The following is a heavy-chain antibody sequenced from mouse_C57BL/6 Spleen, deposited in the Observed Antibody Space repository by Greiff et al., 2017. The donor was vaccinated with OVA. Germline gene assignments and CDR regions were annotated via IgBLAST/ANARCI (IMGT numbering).Heavy chain of an antibody. Sequence: EVKLMESGGGLVKPGGSLKLSCAASGFTFSSYAMSWVRQTPEKRLEWVATISDGGSYTYYPDNVKGRFTISRDNAKNNLYLQMSHLKSEDTAMYYCARDFYYDYDGGFDYWGQGTTLTVSS. V-gene: IGHV5-4*01. CDR1: GFTFSSYA. CDR3: ARDFYYDYDGGFDY. CDR2: ISDGGSYT. D-gene: IGHD2-4*01. J-gene: IGHJ2*01.